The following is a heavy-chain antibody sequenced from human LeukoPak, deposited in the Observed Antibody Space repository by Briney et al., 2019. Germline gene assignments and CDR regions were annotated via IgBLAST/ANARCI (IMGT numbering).Heavy chain of an antibody. CDR3: ASWGRASDAFDI. CDR1: GYTFTSYG. V-gene: IGHV1-18*01. J-gene: IGHJ3*02. D-gene: IGHD3-16*01. Sequence: GASVKVSCKASGYTFTSYGISWVRQAPGQGLEWMGWISAYNGNTNYAQKLQGRVTMNTDKSTSTAYMELSRLRSDDTAVYYCASWGRASDAFDIWGQGTMVTVSS. CDR2: ISAYNGNT.